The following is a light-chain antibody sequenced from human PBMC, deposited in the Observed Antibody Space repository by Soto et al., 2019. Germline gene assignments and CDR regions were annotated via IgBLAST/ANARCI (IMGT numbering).Light chain of an antibody. Sequence: EIVMTQSPATLSQSPGERATLSCRASQSVSSNLAWYQQKTGQDPMLLIYAASSRATGIPDRFSGSWSGTDVTLTIDGLETEEVVVYYCQQYGYSPITFGQGTRLE. CDR1: QSVSSN. CDR2: AAS. J-gene: IGKJ5*01. CDR3: QQYGYSPIT. V-gene: IGKV3-20*01.